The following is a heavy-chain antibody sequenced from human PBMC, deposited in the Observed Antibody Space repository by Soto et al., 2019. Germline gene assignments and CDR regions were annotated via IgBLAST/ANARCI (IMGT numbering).Heavy chain of an antibody. CDR2: ISYSADKT. V-gene: IGHV3-23*01. J-gene: IGHJ3*01. Sequence: EVQLLESGGGLVQPGGSLRLSCAASGFTFNTYVMNWVRQAPGKGLEWVSTISYSADKTHYADSVKGRFTISRDNSRDSLFLKMNSLRADKAAVYYCARRARTATTNWGAFDVWGQGTMITVAS. CDR1: GFTFNTYV. CDR3: ARRARTATTNWGAFDV. D-gene: IGHD1-7*01.